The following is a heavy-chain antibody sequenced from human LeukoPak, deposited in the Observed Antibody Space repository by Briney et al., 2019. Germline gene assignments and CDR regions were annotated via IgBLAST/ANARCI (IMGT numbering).Heavy chain of an antibody. CDR2: IYYSGST. CDR3: ARGPDYSSSYAANWFDP. D-gene: IGHD6-13*01. V-gene: IGHV4-39*01. J-gene: IGHJ5*02. Sequence: SETLSLTCTVSGGSISSSTYYWGWIRQPPGKGLEWIGSIYYSGSTFYNPSLKSRVTISVDTSKNQFSLKLSSVTSADTAVHYCARGPDYSSSYAANWFDPWGQGTLVTVSS. CDR1: GGSISSSTYY.